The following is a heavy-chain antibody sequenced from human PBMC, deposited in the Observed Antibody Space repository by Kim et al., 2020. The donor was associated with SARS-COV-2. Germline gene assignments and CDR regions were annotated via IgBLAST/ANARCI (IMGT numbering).Heavy chain of an antibody. CDR2: ISSNGGST. CDR3: VRHSPFDY. D-gene: IGHD2-21*01. CDR1: GFTFSSYA. Sequence: GGSLRLSCSASGFTFSSYAMHWVRQAPGKGLENVSAISSNGGSTYYADSVKGRFTISRDNSKNTLYLQMSSLRAEDTAVYYCVRHSPFDYWGQGTLVTVS. J-gene: IGHJ4*02. V-gene: IGHV3-64D*09.